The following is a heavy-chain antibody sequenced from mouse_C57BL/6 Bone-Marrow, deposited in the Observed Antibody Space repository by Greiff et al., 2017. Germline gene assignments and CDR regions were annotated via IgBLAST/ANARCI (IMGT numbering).Heavy chain of an antibody. J-gene: IGHJ1*03. CDR2: INPSSGYT. V-gene: IGHV1-7*01. D-gene: IGHD2-4*01. Sequence: VQLQQSGAELAKPGASVKLSCKASGYTFTSYWMHWVNQRPGQGLEWIGYINPSSGYTKYNQKFKDKATLTADKSSSTAYMQLSSLTYEDSAVYYWARWDYDYAWYFDVWGTGTTVTVSS. CDR3: ARWDYDYAWYFDV. CDR1: GYTFTSYW.